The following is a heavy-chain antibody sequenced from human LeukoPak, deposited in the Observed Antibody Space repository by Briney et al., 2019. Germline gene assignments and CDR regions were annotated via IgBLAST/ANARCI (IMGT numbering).Heavy chain of an antibody. CDR2: IITIFGTA. CDR1: GGTFSSYA. D-gene: IGHD6-13*01. CDR3: ARGISSLGSYYYYYMDV. V-gene: IGHV1-69*05. Sequence: ASVKVSYKASGGTFSSYAISWVRQAPGQGLEWMGGIITIFGTANYAQKFQGRVTITTDESTSTAYMELSSLRSEDTAVYYCARGISSLGSYYYYYMDVWGKGTTVTVSS. J-gene: IGHJ6*03.